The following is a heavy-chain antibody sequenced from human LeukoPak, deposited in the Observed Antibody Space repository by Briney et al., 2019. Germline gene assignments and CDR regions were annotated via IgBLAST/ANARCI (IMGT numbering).Heavy chain of an antibody. D-gene: IGHD2-8*02. CDR1: GFTFSIFW. J-gene: IGHJ6*02. CDR3: VRAGGPHTVDV. Sequence: GGSLRLSCAASGFTFSIFWMSWVCQAPGKGLEWVANINQDGTATYYVDSVKGRFTISRDNVKNTLFLQMNSLRAEDTAVFYCVRAGGPHTVDVWGQGTTVTVSS. CDR2: INQDGTAT. V-gene: IGHV3-7*03.